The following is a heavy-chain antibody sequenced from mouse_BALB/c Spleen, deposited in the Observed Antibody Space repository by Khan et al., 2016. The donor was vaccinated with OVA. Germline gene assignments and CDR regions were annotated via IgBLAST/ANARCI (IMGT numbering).Heavy chain of an antibody. CDR2: LFYSGTS. Sequence: EVQLQESGPGLVKPSQTVSLTCTVTGISITTGNYRWSRIRHFPGNKLEWIGYLFYSGTSTHNPSLTSRTSITSDTTKNLFFRELNPLTTEDTVTYNCARDRGGFDSYYFDYWGQGTILTVSS. CDR1: GISITTGNYR. CDR3: ARDRGGFDSYYFDY. V-gene: IGHV3-5*02. D-gene: IGHD2-2*01. J-gene: IGHJ2*01.